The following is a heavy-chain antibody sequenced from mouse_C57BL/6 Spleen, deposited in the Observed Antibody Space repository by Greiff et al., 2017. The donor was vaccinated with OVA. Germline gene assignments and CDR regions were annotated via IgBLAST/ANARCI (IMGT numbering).Heavy chain of an antibody. CDR1: GYTFTSYG. CDR2: IYPRSGST. V-gene: IGHV1-81*01. CDR3: ARVDYYGSSDY. J-gene: IGHJ2*01. D-gene: IGHD1-1*01. Sequence: QVQLQQSGAELARPGASVKLSCKASGYTFTSYGLSWVKQSTGQGLEWIGEIYPRSGSTYYNEKFKGKATLTADKSSSTAYMELRSLTSEDAAVDFCARVDYYGSSDYGGQGTTLTVSS.